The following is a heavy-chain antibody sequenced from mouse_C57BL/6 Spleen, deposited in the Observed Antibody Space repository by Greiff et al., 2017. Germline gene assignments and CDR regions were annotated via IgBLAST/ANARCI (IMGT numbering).Heavy chain of an antibody. CDR3: SRHGSSPAWFAY. CDR2: IYPRDGST. D-gene: IGHD1-1*01. J-gene: IGHJ3*01. CDR1: GYTFPDHT. Sequence: VQLQQSDAELVKPGASVKISCKVSGYTFPDHTIHWMKQRPEQGLEWIGYIYPRDGSTKYNEKFKGKATLTADKSSSTAYMQLNSLTSEDSAVYFGSRHGSSPAWFAYWGQGTLVTVAA. V-gene: IGHV1-78*01.